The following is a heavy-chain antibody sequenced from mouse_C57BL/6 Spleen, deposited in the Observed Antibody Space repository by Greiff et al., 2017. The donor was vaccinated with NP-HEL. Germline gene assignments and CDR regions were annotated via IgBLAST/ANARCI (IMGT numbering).Heavy chain of an antibody. Sequence: EVKLVESGGGLVKPGGSLKLSCAASGFTFSDYGMHWVRQAPEKGLEWVAYISSGSSTIYYADTVKGRFTISRDNAKNTLFLQMTSLRSEDTAMYYCAATVVAPYAMDYWGQGTSVTVSS. J-gene: IGHJ4*01. CDR1: GFTFSDYG. CDR2: ISSGSSTI. D-gene: IGHD1-1*01. V-gene: IGHV5-17*01. CDR3: AATVVAPYAMDY.